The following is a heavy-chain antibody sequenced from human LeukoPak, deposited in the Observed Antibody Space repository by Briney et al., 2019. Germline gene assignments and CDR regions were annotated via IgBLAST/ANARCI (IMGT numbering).Heavy chain of an antibody. Sequence: GGSLRLSCAASGFTVSSNYMNWVRQAPGKGLEWVSSISSSSSYIYYADSVKGRFTISRDNAKNSLYLQMNSLRAEDTAVYYCARANVLEWLPSYYYYYYMDIWGKGTTVTVSS. J-gene: IGHJ6*03. V-gene: IGHV3-21*01. D-gene: IGHD3-3*01. CDR1: GFTVSSNY. CDR2: ISSSSSYI. CDR3: ARANVLEWLPSYYYYYYMDI.